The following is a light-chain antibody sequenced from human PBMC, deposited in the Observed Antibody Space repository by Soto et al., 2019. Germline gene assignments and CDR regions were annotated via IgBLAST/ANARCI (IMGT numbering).Light chain of an antibody. J-gene: IGLJ1*01. CDR3: AAWDDSLSGLYV. V-gene: IGLV1-47*01. CDR1: SSSIGSNY. CDR2: RDN. Sequence: QSVLTQPPSASGTPGQRVTISCSGSSSSIGSNYVSWYQHLPGTAPKLLMYRDNHRPSGVPDRFSGSKSGTSASLAISGLRSEDEADYYCAAWDDSLSGLYVFGTGTKLTVL.